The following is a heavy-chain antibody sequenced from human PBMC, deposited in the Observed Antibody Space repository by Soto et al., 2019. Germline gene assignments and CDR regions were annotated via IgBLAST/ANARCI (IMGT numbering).Heavy chain of an antibody. J-gene: IGHJ4*02. CDR3: AIGWDNWNYPYDYAY. CDR1: GGSISSYY. CDR2: IYYSGST. V-gene: IGHV4-59*01. Sequence: SETLSLTCTVSGGSISSYYWGWIRQPPGKGLEWIGYIYYSGSTNYNPSLKSRVTISVDTSKNQFSLKLSSVTAADTAVYYCAIGWDNWNYPYDYAYSGQGNRVPVSS. D-gene: IGHD1-7*01.